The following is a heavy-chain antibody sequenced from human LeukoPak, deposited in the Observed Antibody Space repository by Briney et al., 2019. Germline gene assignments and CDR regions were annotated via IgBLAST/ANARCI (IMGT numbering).Heavy chain of an antibody. CDR1: GGTFSSYA. V-gene: IGHV1-69*05. CDR3: ARDIGFLEWLLN. J-gene: IGHJ4*02. CDR2: IIPIFGTA. D-gene: IGHD3-3*02. Sequence: ASVKVSCKASGGTFSSYAISWVRQAPGQGLEWMGRIIPIFGTANYAQKFQGRVTITTDESTSTACMELSSLRSEDTAVYYCARDIGFLEWLLNWGQGTLVTVSS.